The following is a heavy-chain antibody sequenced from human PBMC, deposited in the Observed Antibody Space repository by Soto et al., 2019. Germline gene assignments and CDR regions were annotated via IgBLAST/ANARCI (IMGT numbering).Heavy chain of an antibody. V-gene: IGHV3-48*03. CDR3: AREDPLAAAGPDY. D-gene: IGHD6-13*01. J-gene: IGHJ4*02. CDR2: ISSSGSTI. CDR1: GFTFSSYE. Sequence: EVQLVESGGGLVQPGGSLRLSCAASGFTFSSYEMNWVRQAPGKGLEWVSYISSSGSTIYYADSVKGRFTISRDNAKNSLYLQMNSLRAEDTAVYYCAREDPLAAAGPDYWGQGTLVTVSP.